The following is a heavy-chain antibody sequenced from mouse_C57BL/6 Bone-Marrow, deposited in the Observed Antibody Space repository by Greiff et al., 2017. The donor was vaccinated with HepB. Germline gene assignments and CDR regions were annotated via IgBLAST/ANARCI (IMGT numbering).Heavy chain of an antibody. CDR3: ARKRLRGYFDV. CDR1: GFSLTSYG. J-gene: IGHJ1*03. Sequence: VKLMESGPGLVQPSQSLSITCTVSGFSLTSYGVHWVRQSPGKGLEWLGVIWSGGSTDYNAAFISRLSISKDNSKSQVFFKMNSLQADDTAIYYCARKRLRGYFDVWGTGTTVTVSS. CDR2: IWSGGST. V-gene: IGHV2-2*01. D-gene: IGHD2-2*01.